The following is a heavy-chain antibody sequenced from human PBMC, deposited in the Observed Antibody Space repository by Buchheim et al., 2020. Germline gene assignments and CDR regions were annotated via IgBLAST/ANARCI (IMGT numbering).Heavy chain of an antibody. Sequence: QVQLVQSGAEVKKPGSSVKVSCKASGGTFSSYAISWVRQAPGQGLEWMGIINPSDGSTSYAQKFQGRVTMTRDTSTSTVYMELSSLRSEDTAVYYCARDRPNQGIAAAGGYYYYYMDVWGKGTT. D-gene: IGHD6-13*01. CDR2: INPSDGST. CDR3: ARDRPNQGIAAAGGYYYYYMDV. CDR1: GGTFSSYA. V-gene: IGHV1-46*01. J-gene: IGHJ6*03.